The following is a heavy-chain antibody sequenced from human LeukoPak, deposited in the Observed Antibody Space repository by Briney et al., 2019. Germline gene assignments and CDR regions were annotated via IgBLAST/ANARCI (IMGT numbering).Heavy chain of an antibody. D-gene: IGHD6-13*01. CDR3: AREAHRIAAAGMFDY. CDR2: IYYSGST. V-gene: IGHV4-61*01. J-gene: IGHJ4*02. CDR1: GGSVSSGSYY. Sequence: SETRSLTCTVSGGSVSSGSYYWSWIRQPPGKGLEWIGYIYYSGSTNYNPSLKSRVTISVDTSKNQFSLKLSSVTAADTAVYYCAREAHRIAAAGMFDYWGQGTLVTVSS.